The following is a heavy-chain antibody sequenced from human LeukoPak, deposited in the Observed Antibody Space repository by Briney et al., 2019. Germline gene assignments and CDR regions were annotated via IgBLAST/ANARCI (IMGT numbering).Heavy chain of an antibody. CDR3: ARNFMVRGVIIEAFDI. Sequence: GGSLRLSCAASGFTFSSYAMSWVRQAPGKGLEWVSAISGSGGSTYYADSVKGRFTISRDNSKNTLYLQMNSLRAEDTAVYYCARNFMVRGVIIEAFDIWGQGTMVTVSS. CDR2: ISGSGGST. V-gene: IGHV3-23*01. J-gene: IGHJ3*02. D-gene: IGHD3-10*01. CDR1: GFTFSSYA.